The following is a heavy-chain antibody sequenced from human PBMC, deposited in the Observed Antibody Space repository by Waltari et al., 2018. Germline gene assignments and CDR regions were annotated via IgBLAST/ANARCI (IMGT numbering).Heavy chain of an antibody. J-gene: IGHJ6*03. CDR1: GYTFTNYY. CDR3: ARDQIPRWSGNTMDV. Sequence: VQLVQSGAEVKKPGASVKVSCKASGYTFTNYYMHWVRQAPGQGLEWMGIINPSGGGTSYAQKFQGRVTMTRDTSTGTVYMELSSLRSEDTAVYYCARDQIPRWSGNTMDVWGKGTTVTVSS. V-gene: IGHV1-46*01. D-gene: IGHD3-3*01. CDR2: INPSGGGT.